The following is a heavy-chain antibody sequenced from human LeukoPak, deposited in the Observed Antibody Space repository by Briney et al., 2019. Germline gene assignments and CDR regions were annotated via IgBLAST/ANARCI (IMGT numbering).Heavy chain of an antibody. CDR1: GFSFSSYW. J-gene: IGHJ4*02. Sequence: GGSLRLSCAASGFSFSSYWMSWVRQAPGKGLEWVANIRQDGSDKYYVDSVKGRFTISRDNAKNSLFLQMNSLRAEDTAVYFCTADSGGGRPFDYWGQGTLVTVSS. D-gene: IGHD6-25*01. V-gene: IGHV3-7*01. CDR3: TADSGGGRPFDY. CDR2: IRQDGSDK.